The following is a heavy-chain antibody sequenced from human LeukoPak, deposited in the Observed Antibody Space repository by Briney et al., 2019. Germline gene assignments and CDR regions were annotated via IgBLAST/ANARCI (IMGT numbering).Heavy chain of an antibody. CDR1: GYPFSDFY. Sequence: ASVKVPCKAFGYPFSDFYIHWVRQAPGQGLEWMSSTNPHSGITNSAQKFKGRVTMTTDTSIKTAYMELSRLTSDDTAVYYCARDWNDVGFDPWGQGALVTVSS. D-gene: IGHD1-1*01. V-gene: IGHV1-2*02. J-gene: IGHJ5*02. CDR2: TNPHSGIT. CDR3: ARDWNDVGFDP.